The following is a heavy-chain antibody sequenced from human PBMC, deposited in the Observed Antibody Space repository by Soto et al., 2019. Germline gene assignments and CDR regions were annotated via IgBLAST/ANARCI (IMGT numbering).Heavy chain of an antibody. J-gene: IGHJ4*02. Sequence: GSLRLSCAASGFTFSSYAMSWVRQAPGKGLEWVSAISGGGGSTYYADFVKGRFTISRDNSKNTLYLQMISLRAEDTAIYYCAKDQDYYGSGSYPDYWGQGTLVTVSS. CDR1: GFTFSSYA. V-gene: IGHV3-23*01. CDR3: AKDQDYYGSGSYPDY. D-gene: IGHD3-10*01. CDR2: ISGGGGST.